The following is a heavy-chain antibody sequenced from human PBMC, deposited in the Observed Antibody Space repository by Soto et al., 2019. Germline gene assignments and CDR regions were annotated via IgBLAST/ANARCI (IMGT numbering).Heavy chain of an antibody. CDR2: IYPGDSDT. CDR1: GYSFTSYW. CDR3: AISPSLGDSLVDY. J-gene: IGHJ4*02. V-gene: IGHV5-51*01. D-gene: IGHD4-17*01. Sequence: LGESLKISCKGSGYSFTSYWIGWVRQMPGKGLEWMGIIYPGDSDTRYSPSFQGQVTISADKSISTAYLQWSSLKASDTAMYYCAISPSLGDSLVDYWGQGTLVTVSS.